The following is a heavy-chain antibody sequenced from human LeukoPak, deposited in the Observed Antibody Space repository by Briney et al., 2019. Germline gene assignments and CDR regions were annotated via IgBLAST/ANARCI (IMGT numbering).Heavy chain of an antibody. Sequence: PGGSLRFSCAASGFTVSRNYMSWVRQAPGKGLEWVSIIYSGGDTYYADSVKGRFTISRDISKNTLYLQMNNLRAEDTAFYYCARSPPASPFDYWGQGTLVTVSS. D-gene: IGHD2-2*01. CDR3: ARSPPASPFDY. CDR1: GFTVSRNY. V-gene: IGHV3-53*01. J-gene: IGHJ4*02. CDR2: IYSGGDT.